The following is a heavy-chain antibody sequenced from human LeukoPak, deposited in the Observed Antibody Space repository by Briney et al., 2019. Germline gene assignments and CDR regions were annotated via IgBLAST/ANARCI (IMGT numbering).Heavy chain of an antibody. CDR1: GFTVSSNY. V-gene: IGHV3-53*01. CDR2: IYSGGST. D-gene: IGHD4-4*01. Sequence: GGSLRLSCAASGFTVSSNYMSWVRQAPGKGLEWVSVIYSGGSTYYADSVKGRFTISRDNSKNTLYLQMNSLRAEDTAVYYCAKGARNYPHSGMDVWGQGTTVTVSS. J-gene: IGHJ6*02. CDR3: AKGARNYPHSGMDV.